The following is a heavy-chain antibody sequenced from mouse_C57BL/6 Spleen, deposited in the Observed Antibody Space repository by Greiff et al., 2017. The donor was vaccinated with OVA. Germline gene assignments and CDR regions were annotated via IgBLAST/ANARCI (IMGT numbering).Heavy chain of an antibody. CDR1: GFNIKDDY. CDR2: IDTENGDT. CDR3: TTGSCYRNY. Sequence: EVQLQQSGAELVRPGASVKLSCTASGFNIKDDYMHWVKQRPEQGLEWIGWIDTENGDTEYASKFQGKATITADTSSNTAYLQLSSLTSEDTAVYYCTTGSCYRNYWGQGTTLTVSS. J-gene: IGHJ2*01. D-gene: IGHD3-2*02. V-gene: IGHV14-4*01.